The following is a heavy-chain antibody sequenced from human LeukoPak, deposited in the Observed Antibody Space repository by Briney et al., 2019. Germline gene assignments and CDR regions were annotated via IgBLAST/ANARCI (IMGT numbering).Heavy chain of an antibody. CDR1: GGSISSGGYY. D-gene: IGHD1-1*01. Sequence: SETLSLTCTVSGGSISSGGYYWSWIRQHPGKGLEWIGYIYYSGSTYYNPSLKSRVTISVDTSKNQFSLKLSSVTAADTAVYYCARDRPSVGERYFDLWGRGTLDTVSS. J-gene: IGHJ2*01. CDR2: IYYSGST. V-gene: IGHV4-31*03. CDR3: ARDRPSVGERYFDL.